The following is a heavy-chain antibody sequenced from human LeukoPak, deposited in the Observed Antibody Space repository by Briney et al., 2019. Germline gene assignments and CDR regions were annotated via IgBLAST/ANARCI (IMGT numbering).Heavy chain of an antibody. CDR3: AKDLPAGPLTMWGYFDY. CDR2: IISTSKTI. V-gene: IGHV3-48*03. D-gene: IGHD4/OR15-4a*01. Sequence: GGSLRLSCAVSGFNLTVYEIIWVRQAPGKGLEWVSYIISTSKTIYYSDSVKGRFTISRDNSKNTVLLQMNSLRAEDTALYYCAKDLPAGPLTMWGYFDYWGLGTLVTVSS. J-gene: IGHJ4*02. CDR1: GFNLTVYE.